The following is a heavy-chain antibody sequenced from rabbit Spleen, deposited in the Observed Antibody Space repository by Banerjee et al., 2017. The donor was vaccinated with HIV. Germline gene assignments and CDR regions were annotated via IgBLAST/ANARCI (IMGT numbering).Heavy chain of an antibody. Sequence: QSLEESGGDLVKPGASLTLTCTASGFSFSSSDYMCWVRQAPGKGLEWISCIAGDSSGFTYSATWAKGRFTCSKASSTTVTLQMTSLTVADTAIYFCARDTGTSFSSYGMDLWGPGTLVTVS. D-gene: IGHD7-1*01. CDR1: GFSFSSSDY. V-gene: IGHV1S40*01. J-gene: IGHJ6*01. CDR3: ARDTGTSFSSYGMDL. CDR2: IAGDSSGFT.